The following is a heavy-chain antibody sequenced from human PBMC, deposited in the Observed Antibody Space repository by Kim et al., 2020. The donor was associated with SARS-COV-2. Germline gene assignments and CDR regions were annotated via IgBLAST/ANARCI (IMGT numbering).Heavy chain of an antibody. CDR2: IYYSGST. CDR3: ARVGMVRGVIIIDY. Sequence: SETLSLTCTVSGGSISSYYWSSIRQPPGKGLEWIGYIYYSGSTNYNPSLKSRVTISVDTSKNQFSLKLSSVTAADTAVYYCARVGMVRGVIIIDYWGQGTLVTVSS. D-gene: IGHD3-10*01. V-gene: IGHV4-59*01. J-gene: IGHJ4*02. CDR1: GGSISSYY.